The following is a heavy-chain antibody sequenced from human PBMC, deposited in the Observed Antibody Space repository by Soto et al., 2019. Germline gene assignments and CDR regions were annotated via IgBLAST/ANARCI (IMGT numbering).Heavy chain of an antibody. D-gene: IGHD2-21*01. CDR1: GGTIISTSW. CDR3: ATMPPRIVVSLLHPPT. J-gene: IGHJ5*02. Sequence: SGLQCLPCVVSGGTIISTSWWTCVHQHPGKRLEWSGEIYHNGRPTYSPSLRGRATISVDKYNNQFSLRLRSVSAAATSVYFCATMPPRIVVSLLHPPTWGQGILVPVFS. CDR2: IYHNGRP. V-gene: IGHV4-4*02.